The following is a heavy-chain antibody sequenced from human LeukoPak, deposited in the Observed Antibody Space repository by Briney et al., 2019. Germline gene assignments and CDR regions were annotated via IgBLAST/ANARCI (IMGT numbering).Heavy chain of an antibody. V-gene: IGHV1-24*01. J-gene: IGHJ5*02. Sequence: ASVKVSCKVSGYTLTELSMHWVRQAPGEGLEWMGGFDPEDGETIYAQKFQGRVTMTEDTSTDTAYMELSSLRSEDPAVYYCATSWYRSWFDPWGQGTVVTVSS. CDR2: FDPEDGET. CDR3: ATSWYRSWFDP. D-gene: IGHD6-13*01. CDR1: GYTLTELS.